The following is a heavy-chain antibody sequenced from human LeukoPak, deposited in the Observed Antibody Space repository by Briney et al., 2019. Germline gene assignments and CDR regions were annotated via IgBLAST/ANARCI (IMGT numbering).Heavy chain of an antibody. D-gene: IGHD6-13*01. CDR2: IYYSGST. V-gene: IGHV4-59*11. Sequence: PGGSLRLSCSASGFTFSTHAMSWIRQPPGRGLEWIGYIYYSGSTNYNPSLKSRVTISVDTSKNQFSLKLSSVTAADTAVYYCATRSIAAASFDYWGQGTLVTVSS. CDR1: GFTFSTHA. CDR3: ATRSIAAASFDY. J-gene: IGHJ4*02.